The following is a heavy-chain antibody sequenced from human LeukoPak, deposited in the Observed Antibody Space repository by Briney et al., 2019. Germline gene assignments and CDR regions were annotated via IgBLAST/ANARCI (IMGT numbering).Heavy chain of an antibody. CDR2: ISSSSSYI. Sequence: GGSLRLSCAASGFTFSSYSMNWVRQAPGRGLEWVSSISSSSSYIYYADSVKGRFTISRDNAKNSLYLQMHSLRAEDTAVYYCATSPVGLRYFDWPMGYDYWGQGTLVTVSS. D-gene: IGHD3-9*01. CDR3: ATSPVGLRYFDWPMGYDY. V-gene: IGHV3-21*01. J-gene: IGHJ4*02. CDR1: GFTFSSYS.